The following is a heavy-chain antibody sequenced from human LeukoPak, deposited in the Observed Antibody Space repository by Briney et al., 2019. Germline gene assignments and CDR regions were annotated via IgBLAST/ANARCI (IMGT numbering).Heavy chain of an antibody. CDR1: GFPFSRFA. D-gene: IGHD4-17*01. J-gene: IGHJ5*02. CDR3: TKDPNGDYVGAFDP. V-gene: IGHV3-23*01. Sequence: GGSLRLFCAASGFPFSRFAMTWVRQAPGKGLEWVSSISGCHGPTYTTDSVKGRFTISRANSQNTLYLQMNSLRAEDTAVYYCTKDPNGDYVGAFDPWGRGTLVTVSS. CDR2: ISGCHGPT.